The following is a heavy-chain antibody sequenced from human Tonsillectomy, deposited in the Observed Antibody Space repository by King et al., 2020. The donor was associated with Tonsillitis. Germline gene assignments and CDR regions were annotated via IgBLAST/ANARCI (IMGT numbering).Heavy chain of an antibody. Sequence: QLVQSGAEVKKPGSSVKVSCKASGGTFSSYSFTWVRQAPGQGLEWMGRIIPILGISNYAQQFQGRVTITADKSTSTAYMELSSLRSEDTAVYYCARGGTSSSWFGGDAYDIWGQGTMVTVSS. CDR1: GGTFSSYS. CDR2: IIPILGIS. V-gene: IGHV1-69*04. CDR3: ARGGTSSSWFGGDAYDI. D-gene: IGHD6-13*01. J-gene: IGHJ3*02.